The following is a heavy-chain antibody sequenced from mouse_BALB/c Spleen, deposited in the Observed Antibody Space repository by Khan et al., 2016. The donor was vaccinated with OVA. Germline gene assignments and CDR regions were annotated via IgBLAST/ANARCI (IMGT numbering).Heavy chain of an antibody. Sequence: VQLKESGPGLLKPSQSLSLTCTVTCYSITSDYAWNWIRQFPGNKLDWMAYIGYSGSTTYNPSLRNRISITRNTSKNQFFLKLTSVTTEDTATCYCASGRLLLRYPNHYDYWGQGTTLTVSS. D-gene: IGHD1-1*01. J-gene: IGHJ2*01. CDR1: CYSITSDYA. CDR2: IGYSGST. CDR3: ASGRLLLRYPNHYDY. V-gene: IGHV3-2*02.